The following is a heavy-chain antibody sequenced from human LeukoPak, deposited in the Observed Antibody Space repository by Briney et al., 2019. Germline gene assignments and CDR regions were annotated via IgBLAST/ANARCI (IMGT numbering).Heavy chain of an antibody. V-gene: IGHV4-30-2*01. J-gene: IGHJ4*02. CDR1: GGSISSGGYY. CDR3: ARDIGDYPLDY. D-gene: IGHD4-17*01. CDR2: IYHSGST. Sequence: SETLSLTCTVSGGSISSGGYYWSWIRQPPGKGLEWIGYIYHSGSTYYNPSLKSRVTISVDRSKNQFSLKLSSVTAADTAVYYCARDIGDYPLDYWAREPWSPSPQ.